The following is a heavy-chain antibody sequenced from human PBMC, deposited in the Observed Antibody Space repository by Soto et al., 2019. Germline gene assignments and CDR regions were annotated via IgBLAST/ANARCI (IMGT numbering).Heavy chain of an antibody. CDR1: GGTFSSYA. Sequence: SVKVSCKASGGTFSSYAISWVRQAPGQGLEWMGGIIPIFGTANYAQKFQGRVTITADKSTSTAYMELSSLRSEDTAVYYCASSVEMATTGWFDPWGPGTLVTVSS. V-gene: IGHV1-69*06. J-gene: IGHJ5*02. CDR2: IIPIFGTA. D-gene: IGHD5-12*01. CDR3: ASSVEMATTGWFDP.